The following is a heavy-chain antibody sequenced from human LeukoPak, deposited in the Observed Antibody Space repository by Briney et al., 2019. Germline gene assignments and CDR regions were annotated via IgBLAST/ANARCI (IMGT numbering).Heavy chain of an antibody. D-gene: IGHD2-21*02. CDR3: ARGEYCGGDCYSNAFDI. J-gene: IGHJ3*02. V-gene: IGHV4-61*02. CDR2: IYTSGST. Sequence: PSETLSLTCTVSGGSISSGSYYWSWIRQPAGKGLEWIGRIYTSGSTNYNPSLKSRVTISVDTSKNQFSLKLSSVTAADTAVYYCARGEYCGGDCYSNAFDIWGQGTMVTVSS. CDR1: GGSISSGSYY.